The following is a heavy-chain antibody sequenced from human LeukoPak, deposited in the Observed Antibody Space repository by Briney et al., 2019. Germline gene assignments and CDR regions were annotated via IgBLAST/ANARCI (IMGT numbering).Heavy chain of an antibody. CDR3: ARGRADSSSWYNYYYYGMDV. Sequence: SVKVSCTASGGTFSSYAISWVRQAPGQGLEWMGGIIPIFGTANYAQKFQGRVTITADESTSTVYMELSSLRSEDTAVYYCARGRADSSSWYNYYYYGMDVWGQGTTVTVSS. J-gene: IGHJ6*02. CDR1: GGTFSSYA. CDR2: IIPIFGTA. D-gene: IGHD6-13*01. V-gene: IGHV1-69*13.